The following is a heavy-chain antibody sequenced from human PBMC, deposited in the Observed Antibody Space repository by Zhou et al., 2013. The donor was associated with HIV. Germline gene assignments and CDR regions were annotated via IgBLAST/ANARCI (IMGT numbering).Heavy chain of an antibody. D-gene: IGHD3-22*01. Sequence: QVQLQESGPGLVKPSQTLSLTCTVSGGSISSGSYYWSWIRQPAGKGLEWIGYIYYSGSTNYNPSLKSRVTISVDTSKNQFSLKLSSVTAADTAVYYCARGGDDSSGYYYDYWGQGTLVTVSS. CDR3: ARGGDDSSGYYYDY. CDR2: IYYSGST. J-gene: IGHJ4*02. CDR1: GGSISSGSYY. V-gene: IGHV4-61*10.